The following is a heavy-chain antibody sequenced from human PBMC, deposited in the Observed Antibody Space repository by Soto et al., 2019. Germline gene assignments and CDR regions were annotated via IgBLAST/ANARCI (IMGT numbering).Heavy chain of an antibody. Sequence: PSQTLSLTCAISGDSVSSNSAAWNWIRQSPSRGLEWLGRTYYRSKWYNDYAVSVKSRITINPDTSKNQFSLQLNSVTPEDTAVYYCARAEWELLSAGGGPEPFDYWGQGTLVTVSS. V-gene: IGHV6-1*01. CDR2: TYYRSKWYN. CDR1: GDSVSSNSAA. J-gene: IGHJ4*02. CDR3: ARAEWELLSAGGGPEPFDY. D-gene: IGHD1-26*01.